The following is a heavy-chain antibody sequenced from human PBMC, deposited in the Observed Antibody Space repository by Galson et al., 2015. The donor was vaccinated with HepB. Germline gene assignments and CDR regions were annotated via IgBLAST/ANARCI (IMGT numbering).Heavy chain of an antibody. J-gene: IGHJ3*01. V-gene: IGHV1-18*04. CDR2: INVYSGYT. CDR3: ARDRGIRDGLDV. D-gene: IGHD3-10*01. CDR1: GYIFTSYG. Sequence: SVKVSCKASGYIFTSYGIAWVRQAPGQGLEWLGWINVYSGYTNYAENLLGRVTITRDTTTTTAYMELRSLRSDDTAVYYCARDRGIRDGLDVWGQGTVVTVAS.